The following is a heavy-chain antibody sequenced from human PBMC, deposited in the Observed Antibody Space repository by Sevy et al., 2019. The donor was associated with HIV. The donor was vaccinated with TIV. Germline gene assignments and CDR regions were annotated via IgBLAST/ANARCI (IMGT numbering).Heavy chain of an antibody. Sequence: GGSLRLSCAASGFTFSSASMNWVRQAPGKGLEWVSSITSSSSHMYYVDSLRGRFIISRDNTKNSLYLTMNSLTAEDTAVYYCVKDLFYAFDIWGQGTMVTVSS. CDR1: GFTFSSAS. CDR3: VKDLFYAFDI. D-gene: IGHD3-10*02. J-gene: IGHJ3*02. V-gene: IGHV3-21*01. CDR2: ITSSSSHM.